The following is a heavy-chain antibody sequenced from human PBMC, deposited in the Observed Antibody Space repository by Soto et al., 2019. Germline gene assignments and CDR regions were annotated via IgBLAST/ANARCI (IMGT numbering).Heavy chain of an antibody. CDR2: VSTNNADT. V-gene: IGHV1-18*01. J-gene: IGHJ4*02. D-gene: IGHD3-22*01. CDR3: ARELNNDSSAYSYFAY. CDR1: GYTFTAYG. Sequence: ASVKVSCKTSGYTFTAYGLAWLRQAPGQRPEWVGWVSTNNADTNYAQKFQGRVTMTTDRSTTTTYMELRSLRSDDTAVYYCARELNNDSSAYSYFAYWGQGTLVTVSS.